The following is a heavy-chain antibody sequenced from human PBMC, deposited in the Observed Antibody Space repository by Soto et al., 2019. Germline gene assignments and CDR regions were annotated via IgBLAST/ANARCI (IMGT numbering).Heavy chain of an antibody. D-gene: IGHD2-8*01. CDR2: IIPIFGTA. V-gene: IGHV1-69*13. CDR1: GYTFTGYY. CDR3: AMGDCTNGVCSPFDY. Sequence: GASVKVSCKTSGYTFTGYYMHWVRQAPGQGLAWMGGIIPIFGTANYAQKFQGRVTITADESTSTAYMELSSLRSEDTAVYYCAMGDCTNGVCSPFDYWGQGTLVTVSS. J-gene: IGHJ4*02.